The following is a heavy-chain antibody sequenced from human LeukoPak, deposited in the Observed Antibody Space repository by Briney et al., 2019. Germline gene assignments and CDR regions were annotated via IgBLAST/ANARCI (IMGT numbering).Heavy chain of an antibody. J-gene: IGHJ5*02. CDR3: ARAQRFLPFGFDP. Sequence: GGSLRLSCEASGFPFGSYVMSWVRQAPGKGLEWIAYINHNAEMIFYPDFVKGRFIISRDNAKNSLYLQMNSLRAEDTAVYYCARAQRFLPFGFDPWGQGTLVTVSS. V-gene: IGHV3-48*03. CDR1: GFPFGSYV. D-gene: IGHD3-3*01. CDR2: INHNAEMI.